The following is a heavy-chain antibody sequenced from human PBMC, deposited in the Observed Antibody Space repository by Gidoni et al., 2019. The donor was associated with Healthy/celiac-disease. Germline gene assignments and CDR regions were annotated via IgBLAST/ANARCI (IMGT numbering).Heavy chain of an antibody. D-gene: IGHD6-19*01. CDR3: ARGVTRPYGYISGWYGYYGMDV. J-gene: IGHJ6*02. CDR1: GGSFSGYY. Sequence: QVQLQQWGAGLLKPSETLSLTCAVYGGSFSGYYWSWIRQPPGKGLEWIGEINHSGSTNYNPSLKSRVTISVDTSKNQFSLKLSSVTAADTAVYYCARGVTRPYGYISGWYGYYGMDVWGQGTTVTVSS. CDR2: INHSGST. V-gene: IGHV4-34*01.